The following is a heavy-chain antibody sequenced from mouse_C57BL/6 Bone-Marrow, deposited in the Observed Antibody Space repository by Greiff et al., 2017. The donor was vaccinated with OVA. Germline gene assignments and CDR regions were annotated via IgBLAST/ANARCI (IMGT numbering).Heavy chain of an antibody. Sequence: EVQRVESGAELVKPGASVKLSCTASGFNIKDYYMHWVKQRTEQGLEWIGRIDPEDGETKYAPKFPGKATITADTSSNTAYLQLSSLTSEDTAVYYCAMRDYWGQGTSVTVSS. CDR1: GFNIKDYY. J-gene: IGHJ4*01. CDR2: IDPEDGET. V-gene: IGHV14-2*01. CDR3: AMRDY.